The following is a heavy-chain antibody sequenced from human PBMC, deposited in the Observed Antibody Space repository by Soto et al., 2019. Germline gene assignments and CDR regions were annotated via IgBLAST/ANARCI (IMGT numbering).Heavy chain of an antibody. Sequence: SVKVSCKASGGTFSGYAISWVRQAPGQGLEWMGGIIPIFGTANYAQKFQGRVTITADESTSTAYMELSSLRAEDTAVYYCARTPSWGGPSSVSHSYYYGMDVWGQGTTVTVSS. D-gene: IGHD7-27*01. V-gene: IGHV1-69*13. CDR1: GGTFSGYA. J-gene: IGHJ6*02. CDR2: IIPIFGTA. CDR3: ARTPSWGGPSSVSHSYYYGMDV.